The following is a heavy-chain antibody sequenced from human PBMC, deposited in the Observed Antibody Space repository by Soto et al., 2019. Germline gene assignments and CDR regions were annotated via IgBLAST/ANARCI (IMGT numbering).Heavy chain of an antibody. D-gene: IGHD3-22*01. V-gene: IGHV3-49*03. CDR2: IRSKAYGGTT. J-gene: IGHJ3*02. Sequence: PGGSLRLSCTASGFTFGDYAMSWFRQAPGKGLEWVGFIRSKAYGGTTEYAASVKGRFTISRDDSKSIAYLQMNSLKTEDTAVYYCTRAKDSSGYYHAFDIWRQGTMVTVSS. CDR3: TRAKDSSGYYHAFDI. CDR1: GFTFGDYA.